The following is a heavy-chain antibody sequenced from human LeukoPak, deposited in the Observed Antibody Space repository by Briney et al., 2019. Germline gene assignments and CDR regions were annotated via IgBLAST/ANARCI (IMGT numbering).Heavy chain of an antibody. D-gene: IGHD4-23*01. J-gene: IGHJ4*02. CDR1: GFTFARFG. CDR2: ISGNGVTT. Sequence: GGSLRLSCVVSGFTFARFGLSWVRQAPGKGLEWVSAISGNGVTTFYADSVKGRFTISRDNSKSTLYLQMNSLRAEDTTVYYCARRAGGYSHPYDYWGQGILVTVSS. V-gene: IGHV3-23*01. CDR3: ARRAGGYSHPYDY.